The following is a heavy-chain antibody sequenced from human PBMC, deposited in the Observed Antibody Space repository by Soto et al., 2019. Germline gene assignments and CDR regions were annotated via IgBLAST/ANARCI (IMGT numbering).Heavy chain of an antibody. V-gene: IGHV4-30-4*01. J-gene: IGHJ4*02. CDR2: IYHSGST. CDR3: SRKSGSAYYFDF. CDR1: GGSVSSGDYY. D-gene: IGHD3-16*01. Sequence: LSLTCAVSGGSVSSGDYYWTWIRQPPGKGLEWIGYIYHSGSTYYNPSLKSRLTISLDTSKNQFSLKLSSVNAAYTAVYYCSRKSGSAYYFDFWGQGTLVNVSS.